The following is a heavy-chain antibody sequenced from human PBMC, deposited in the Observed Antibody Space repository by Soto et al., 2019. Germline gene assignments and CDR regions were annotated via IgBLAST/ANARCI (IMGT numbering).Heavy chain of an antibody. Sequence: SETLSLTCTVSVGSISSYYWSLIRQPPGKGLECIWYIYYSGSTNYNPSLKSRVTISVDTSKNQFSLKLRSVTAADTAVYYCARVPLRLGELSLYNWFEPWGQGTLVTVSS. J-gene: IGHJ5*02. D-gene: IGHD3-16*02. CDR2: IYYSGST. CDR1: VGSISSYY. CDR3: ARVPLRLGELSLYNWFEP. V-gene: IGHV4-59*01.